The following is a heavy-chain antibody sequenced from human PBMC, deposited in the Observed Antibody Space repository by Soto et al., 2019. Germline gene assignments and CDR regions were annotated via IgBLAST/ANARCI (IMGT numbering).Heavy chain of an antibody. CDR2: ISYDGSVQ. J-gene: IGHJ6*02. CDR3: AKDVRAVERYHHYGMDV. CDR1: GFTFNNHG. D-gene: IGHD6-19*01. Sequence: QVQLVESGGGVVQSGRSLRLSCAASGFTFNNHGIHWVRQAPGKGLEWLAVISYDGSVQFYARSVKGRFTISRDNSKDTVYLQMKSLRDEDTAVYYCAKDVRAVERYHHYGMDVWGHGTTVTVSS. V-gene: IGHV3-30*18.